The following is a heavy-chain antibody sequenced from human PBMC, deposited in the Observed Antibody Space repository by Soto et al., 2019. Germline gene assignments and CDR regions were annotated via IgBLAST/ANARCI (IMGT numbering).Heavy chain of an antibody. D-gene: IGHD2-2*01. CDR1: GFTFSIYA. CDR3: AKDVPDIVVVPDATFFDY. CDR2: ISGSGGST. V-gene: IGHV3-23*01. J-gene: IGHJ4*02. Sequence: PGGSLRLSCAASGFTFSIYAMSWVRQAPGKGLEWVSAISGSGGSTYYADSVKGRFTISRDNSKNTLYLQMNSLRAEDTAVYYCAKDVPDIVVVPDATFFDYWGQGTLVTVSS.